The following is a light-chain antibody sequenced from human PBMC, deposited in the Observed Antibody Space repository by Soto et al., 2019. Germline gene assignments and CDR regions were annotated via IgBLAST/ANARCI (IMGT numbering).Light chain of an antibody. CDR1: SGSVSTSYY. CDR2: STN. Sequence: QTVLTQDPSFSLSPGGTVTLTCGLSSGSVSTSYYPSLYQQTPGQAPRTLIYSTNTRSSGVPDRFSGSILGNKAALTITGAQADDESDYYCVLYMGSLYVFGTGTKVTVL. CDR3: VLYMGSLYV. J-gene: IGLJ1*01. V-gene: IGLV8-61*01.